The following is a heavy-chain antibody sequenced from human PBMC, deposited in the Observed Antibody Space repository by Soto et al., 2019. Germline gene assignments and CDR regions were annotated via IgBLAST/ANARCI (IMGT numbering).Heavy chain of an antibody. V-gene: IGHV5-51*01. D-gene: IGHD1-1*01. Sequence: RGESLKISCQASGYSFNRYWIGWVRQMPGQGLEWMGVIFPDDSDIRHSPAFRGQVTISADKSINTVYLQYTGLKASDTATYYCARRISWYYFDSWGQGTPVTVSS. CDR3: ARRISWYYFDS. CDR2: IFPDDSDI. CDR1: GYSFNRYW. J-gene: IGHJ4*02.